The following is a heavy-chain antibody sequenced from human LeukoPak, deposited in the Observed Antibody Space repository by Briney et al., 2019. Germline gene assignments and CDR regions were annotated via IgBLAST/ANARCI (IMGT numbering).Heavy chain of an antibody. CDR3: ARDVGTSGWHTFDY. CDR2: TYYRSKWYT. CDR1: GVSVSSNNSA. Sequence: SQTLSLTCDISGVSVSSNNSAWNWITHSPSRGLEWLGRTYYRSKWYTDYAVSMKGRITISPDTSKNQFSLQLNSVTPNDTAVYYCARDVGTSGWHTFDYWGEGSLGTVSS. D-gene: IGHD6-19*01. V-gene: IGHV6-1*01. J-gene: IGHJ4*02.